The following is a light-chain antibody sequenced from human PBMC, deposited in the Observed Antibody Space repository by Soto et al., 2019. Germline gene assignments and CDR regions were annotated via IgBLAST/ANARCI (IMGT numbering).Light chain of an antibody. J-gene: IGKJ5*01. CDR2: ATS. V-gene: IGKV3-20*01. CDR3: QQYGTAPPRYT. Sequence: PREIATLSCMASQRMSSNYLAWYQQKPGQAPRLLIYATSSRATGSPDRFSGSGSGTDFTLTISRLEPEDSAVYFCQQYGTAPPRYTFGQGTRLEI. CDR1: QRMSSNY.